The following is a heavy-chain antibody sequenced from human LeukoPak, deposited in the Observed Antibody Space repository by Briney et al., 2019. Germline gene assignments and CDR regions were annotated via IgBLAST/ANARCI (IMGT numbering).Heavy chain of an antibody. CDR3: AKGAYYYDSSGYSLGDY. V-gene: IGHV3-9*01. CDR2: ISWNSGSI. Sequence: GRSLRLSCAASGFTFDDYAMHWVRQAPGKGLEWVSGISWNSGSIGYADSVKGRFTISRDNAKNSLYLQMNSLRAEDTALYYCAKGAYYYDSSGYSLGDYWGQGTLVTVSS. J-gene: IGHJ4*02. D-gene: IGHD3-22*01. CDR1: GFTFDDYA.